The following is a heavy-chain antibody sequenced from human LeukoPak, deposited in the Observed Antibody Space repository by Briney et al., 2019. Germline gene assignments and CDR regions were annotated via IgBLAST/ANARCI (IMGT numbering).Heavy chain of an antibody. CDR3: AKPLWLAIFDY. D-gene: IGHD6-19*01. J-gene: IGHJ4*02. CDR1: GFTFSSYA. Sequence: GRSLRLSCAASGFTFSSYAMHWVRQAPGKGLEWVAVISYGGSNKYYADSVKGRFTISRDNSKNTLYLQMNSLRAEDTAVYYCAKPLWLAIFDYWGQGTLVTVSS. CDR2: ISYGGSNK. V-gene: IGHV3-30*18.